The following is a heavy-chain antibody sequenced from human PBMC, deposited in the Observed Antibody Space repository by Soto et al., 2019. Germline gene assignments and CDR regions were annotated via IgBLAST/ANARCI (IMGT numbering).Heavy chain of an antibody. CDR3: AILNWGSAGAFDI. CDR1: GFTFSSYW. J-gene: IGHJ3*02. Sequence: GGSLRLSCAASGFTFSSYWMSWVRQAPGKGLEWVANIKQDGSEKYYVDSVKGRFTISRDNAKNSLYLQMNSLRAEDTAVYYCAILNWGSAGAFDIWGQGTMVTVSS. D-gene: IGHD7-27*01. CDR2: IKQDGSEK. V-gene: IGHV3-7*01.